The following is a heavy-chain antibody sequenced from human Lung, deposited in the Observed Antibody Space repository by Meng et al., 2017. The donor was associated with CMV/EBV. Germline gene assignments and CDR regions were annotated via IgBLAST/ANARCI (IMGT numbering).Heavy chain of an antibody. J-gene: IGHJ6*02. CDR2: INPDSDYI. D-gene: IGHD5-18*01. V-gene: IGHV3-21*06. CDR3: ARDQEGTRIPSPIHYGLDV. Sequence: GGSLRLSCAASGFTFKTFTMSWVRQAPGRGLEWVSSINPDSDYIQSADSLKGRFTISRDNAKNSLYLRMSGLRVEDTAVYYCARDQEGTRIPSPIHYGLDVWGQGTXVTVYS. CDR1: GFTFKTFT.